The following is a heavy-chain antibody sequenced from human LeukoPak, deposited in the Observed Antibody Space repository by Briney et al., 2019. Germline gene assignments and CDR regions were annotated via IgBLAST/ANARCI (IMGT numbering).Heavy chain of an antibody. CDR3: ARDPRGGTLDY. CDR1: GFSFNTYW. J-gene: IGHJ4*02. CDR2: INSDGSNT. Sequence: GGSLRLSCAASGFSFNTYWMHWVRQAPGKGLVWVSRINSDGSNTNYADSVKGRFTISRYNAKNTLYLQMNNLRAEDTAVYYCARDPRGGTLDYWGQGTLVTVSS. V-gene: IGHV3-74*01. D-gene: IGHD3-10*01.